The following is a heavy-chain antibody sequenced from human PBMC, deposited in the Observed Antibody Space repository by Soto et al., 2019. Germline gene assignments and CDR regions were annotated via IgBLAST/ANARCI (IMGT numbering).Heavy chain of an antibody. CDR3: ARGNITMVRGVIIGDYYYYMDV. Sequence: QVQLQESGPGLVKPSQTLSLTCTVSGGSISSGGYYWSWIRQHPGKGLEWIGYIYYSGSTYYNPSLKSRVNISVDTSKNQFSLKLSYVTAAHTAVYYCARGNITMVRGVIIGDYYYYMDVWRKGTTVTVSS. V-gene: IGHV4-31*03. CDR2: IYYSGST. J-gene: IGHJ6*03. D-gene: IGHD3-10*01. CDR1: GGSISSGGYY.